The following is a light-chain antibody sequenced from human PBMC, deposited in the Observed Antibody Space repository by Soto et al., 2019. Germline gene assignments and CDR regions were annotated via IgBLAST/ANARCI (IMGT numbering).Light chain of an antibody. CDR3: QQYGSSPLT. Sequence: EIVLTQSPGTLSLSPGERATLSCRASQSVSSSYLAWYQQKPGQAPRLLIYGASSRATGIPDRFSGSGSATEFNLTISRLEPEDFAVYYCQQYGSSPLTFGGGTKVEIK. V-gene: IGKV3-20*01. CDR2: GAS. J-gene: IGKJ4*01. CDR1: QSVSSSY.